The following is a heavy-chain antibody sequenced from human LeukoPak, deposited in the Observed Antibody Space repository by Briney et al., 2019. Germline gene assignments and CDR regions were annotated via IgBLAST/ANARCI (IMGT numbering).Heavy chain of an antibody. D-gene: IGHD3-16*01. CDR2: ISWNSGSI. CDR1: GFTFDDYA. J-gene: IGHJ4*02. Sequence: GGSLRLSCAASGFTFDDYAMHWVRQAPGKGLEWVSGISWNSGSIGYADSVKGRFTISRDNAKNSLYLQMNSLRAEDTALYYCAKGGREDYFDYRGQGTLVTVSS. V-gene: IGHV3-9*01. CDR3: AKGGREDYFDY.